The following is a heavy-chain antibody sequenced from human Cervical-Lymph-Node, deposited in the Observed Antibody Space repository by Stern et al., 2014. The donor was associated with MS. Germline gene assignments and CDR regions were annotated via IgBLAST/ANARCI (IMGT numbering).Heavy chain of an antibody. V-gene: IGHV1-8*01. J-gene: IGHJ4*02. CDR2: MNPNSDNT. D-gene: IGHD6-6*01. CDR1: GYTFTSYD. CDR3: ARGRYSSSCFDY. Sequence: VQLEESGAEVKKPGASVKVSCKASGYTFTSYDIHWVRQATGQGLEWMGWMNPNSDNTGYAQKFQGRVTMTRNTSISTAYMELSSLRSEDTAVYYCARGRYSSSCFDYWGQGALVTVSS.